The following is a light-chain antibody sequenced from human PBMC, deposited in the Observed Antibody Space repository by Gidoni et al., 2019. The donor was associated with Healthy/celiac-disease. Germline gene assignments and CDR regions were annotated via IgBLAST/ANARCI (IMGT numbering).Light chain of an antibody. J-gene: IGLJ2*01. Sequence: QSALTQPASVSGSPGQSITISRPGTSSDVGGYNYVSWYQQHPGKAPKLMIYDVSNRPSGVSNRFSGSKSGNTASLTISGLQAEDEADYYCSSYTSSSTLDVVFGGGTKLTVL. V-gene: IGLV2-14*03. CDR3: SSYTSSSTLDVV. CDR2: DVS. CDR1: SSDVGGYNY.